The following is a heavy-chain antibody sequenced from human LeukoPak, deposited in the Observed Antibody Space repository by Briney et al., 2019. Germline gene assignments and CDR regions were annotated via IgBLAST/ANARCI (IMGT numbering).Heavy chain of an antibody. J-gene: IGHJ4*02. CDR1: GGTFSSYA. V-gene: IGHV1-69*04. CDR2: ITPILGIA. D-gene: IGHD3-3*01. Sequence: SVKVSCKASGGTFSSYAISWVRQAPGQGLEWMGRITPILGIANYAQKFQGRVTITADKSTSTAYMELSSLRSEDTAMYYCARGGVRFLEWTTSHFDYWGQGTLVTVSS. CDR3: ARGGVRFLEWTTSHFDY.